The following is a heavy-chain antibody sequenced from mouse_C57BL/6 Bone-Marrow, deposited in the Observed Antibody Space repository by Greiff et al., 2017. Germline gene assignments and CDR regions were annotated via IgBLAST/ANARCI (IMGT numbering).Heavy chain of an antibody. CDR2: GQGLEWIG. J-gene: IGHJ2*01. CDR3: SEDAAVYYCACNDYYGRERD. CDR1: YTS. Sequence: QVQLQQSGPELARPWASVKISCQASYTSFRRWHFAIRDTNHWLQWEKQRPGQGLEWIGAIYHGNGDTSNNQKFKGKATLTADKSSSTAYMQLSSLTSEDAAVYYCACNDYYGRERDWGQGTAPTVSA. V-gene: IGHV1-87*01. D-gene: IGHD1-1*01.